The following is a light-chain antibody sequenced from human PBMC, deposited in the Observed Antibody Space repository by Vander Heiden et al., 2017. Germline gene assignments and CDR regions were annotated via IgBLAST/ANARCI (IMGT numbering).Light chain of an antibody. CDR3: SSYTYTSTLV. CDR1: SSDVGGYNS. CDR2: DVT. V-gene: IGLV2-14*01. J-gene: IGLJ3*02. Sequence: QSALTQPSSVSGSPGQSITIFRTGTSSDVGGYNSVSWYQQHPGKAPKLIIYDVTDRPSGVSNRFSGSKSGNTASLTISGLQAEDEADYYCSSYTYTSTLVFGGGTKLTVL.